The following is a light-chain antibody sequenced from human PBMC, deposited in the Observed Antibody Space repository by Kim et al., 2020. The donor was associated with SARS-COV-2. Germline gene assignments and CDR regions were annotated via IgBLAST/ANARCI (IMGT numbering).Light chain of an antibody. CDR3: QAWDSSTGV. J-gene: IGLJ3*02. V-gene: IGLV3-1*01. CDR2: QDS. CDR1: KLGDKY. Sequence: SGSPGQTAIITCSGDKLGDKYACWYQQKPGQSPVLVIYQDSKRPSGIPERFSGSNSGNTATLTISGTQAMDEADYYCQAWDSSTGVFGGGTQLTV.